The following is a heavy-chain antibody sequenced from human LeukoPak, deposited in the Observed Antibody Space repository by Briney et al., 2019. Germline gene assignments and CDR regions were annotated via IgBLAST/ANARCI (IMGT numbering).Heavy chain of an antibody. CDR1: GGSISSSSYY. Sequence: PSETLSLTCTVSGGSISSSSYYWGWIRQPPGKGLEWIGSIYYSGSTYYNPSLKSRVTISVDTSKNQFSLKLSSVTAADTAVYYCARLAVGYYDSSGYYFDYWGQGTLVTVSS. CDR3: ARLAVGYYDSSGYYFDY. CDR2: IYYSGST. D-gene: IGHD3-22*01. J-gene: IGHJ4*02. V-gene: IGHV4-39*01.